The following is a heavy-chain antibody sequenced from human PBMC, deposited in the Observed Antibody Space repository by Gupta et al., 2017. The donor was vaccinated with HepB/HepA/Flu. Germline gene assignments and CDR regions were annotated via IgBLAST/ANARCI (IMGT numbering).Heavy chain of an antibody. CDR3: VKVLAVAGMWLYFDL. V-gene: IGHV3-23*01. J-gene: IGHJ2*01. D-gene: IGHD6-19*01. Sequence: EVQLLESGGGLVQPGGSLRLSCAASGFTFNNFAMSWVRQAPGKGLEWVSAIGPSGGTTYYADSVKGRFTISRDNSKNTLYLQMNTLRVEDTAIYYCVKVLAVAGMWLYFDLWGRGTLVTVSS. CDR1: GFTFNNFA. CDR2: IGPSGGTT.